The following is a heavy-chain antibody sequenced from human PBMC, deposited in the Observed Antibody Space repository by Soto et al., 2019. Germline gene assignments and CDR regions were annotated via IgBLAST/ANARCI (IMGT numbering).Heavy chain of an antibody. CDR2: INPNSGGT. CDR1: GYTFTGYY. CDR3: ARDFDFWSGHYGMDV. J-gene: IGHJ6*02. D-gene: IGHD3-3*01. Sequence: ASVKVSCKASGYTFTGYYMHWVRQAPGQGLEWMGWINPNSGGTNYAQKFQGWVTMTRDTSISTAYMELSRLRSDDTAVYYCARDFDFWSGHYGMDVWGQGTTVTVSS. V-gene: IGHV1-2*04.